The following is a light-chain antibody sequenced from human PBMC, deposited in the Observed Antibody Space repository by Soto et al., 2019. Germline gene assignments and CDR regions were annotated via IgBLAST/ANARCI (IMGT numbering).Light chain of an antibody. Sequence: DIQMTQSPSTLSGSVGDRVTITCRASQTISSWLAWYQQKPGKAPKLLIYKASTLKSGGPSRFSGSGCGTEFTLTISSLQPDDFATYYCQHYNSYSEAFGQGTKVDIK. CDR1: QTISSW. V-gene: IGKV1-5*03. CDR2: KAS. CDR3: QHYNSYSEA. J-gene: IGKJ1*01.